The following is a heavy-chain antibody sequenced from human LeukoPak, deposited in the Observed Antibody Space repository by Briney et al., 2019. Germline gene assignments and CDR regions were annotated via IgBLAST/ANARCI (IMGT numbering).Heavy chain of an antibody. D-gene: IGHD6-6*01. CDR3: ARIGPHESIVEENWFDP. Sequence: SETLSLTCTVSGGSISSSSYYWGWIRQPPGKGLEWIGSLYYSGSTYYNPSLKSRVTISVDTSKNQFSLKLSSVTAADTAVYFCARIGPHESIVEENWFDPWGQGTLVTVSS. CDR2: LYYSGST. V-gene: IGHV4-39*01. J-gene: IGHJ5*02. CDR1: GGSISSSSYY.